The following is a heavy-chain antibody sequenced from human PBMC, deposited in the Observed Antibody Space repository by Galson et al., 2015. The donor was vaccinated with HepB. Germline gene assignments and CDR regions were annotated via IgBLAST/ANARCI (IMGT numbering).Heavy chain of an antibody. CDR2: IYPDASDT. Sequence: QSGAEVKKPRESLKISCKASGYTFTNYWIAWVRQMPGKGLEWMGIIYPDASDTRYSPSLQGQVAISVDKSISTAYLQWRSLKASDTAMYYCARLDSPLAGNYFDYWGQGTLVTVSS. CDR1: GYTFTNYW. D-gene: IGHD2-21*01. CDR3: ARLDSPLAGNYFDY. J-gene: IGHJ4*02. V-gene: IGHV5-51*01.